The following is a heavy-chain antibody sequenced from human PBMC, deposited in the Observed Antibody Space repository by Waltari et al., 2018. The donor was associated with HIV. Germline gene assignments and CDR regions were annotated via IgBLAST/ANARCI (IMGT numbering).Heavy chain of an antibody. Sequence: EVRLVESGGGLVKPGGSLRLSCVVSGFSFSSYSMKWVRQAPGKGLEWVSSISGPSDYLYYVDSVKGRFTVSRDNAKNSLYLQMNSLRAEDSAIYYCARDLSYYYGMDVWGPGTTVIVSS. CDR3: ARDLSYYYGMDV. CDR2: ISGPSDYL. CDR1: GFSFSSYS. V-gene: IGHV3-21*01. J-gene: IGHJ6*02.